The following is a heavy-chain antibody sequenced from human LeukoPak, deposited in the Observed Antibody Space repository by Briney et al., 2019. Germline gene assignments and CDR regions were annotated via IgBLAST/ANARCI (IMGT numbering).Heavy chain of an antibody. Sequence: GPVKVSCKASGYTFTSYDINWVRQATGQGLEWMGWMNPNSGNTGYAQKFQGRVTMTRNTSTSTAYMELSSLRSEDTAVYYCARGSVGEWLLSYYKDVWGKGTTVTVSS. V-gene: IGHV1-8*01. CDR3: ARGSVGEWLLSYYKDV. CDR2: MNPNSGNT. CDR1: GYTFTSYD. D-gene: IGHD3-10*01. J-gene: IGHJ6*03.